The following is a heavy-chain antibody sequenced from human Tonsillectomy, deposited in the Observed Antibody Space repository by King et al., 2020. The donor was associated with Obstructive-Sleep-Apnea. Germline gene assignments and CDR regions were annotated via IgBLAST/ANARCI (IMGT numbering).Heavy chain of an antibody. J-gene: IGHJ3*02. CDR1: AYSFARFW. D-gene: IGHD3-10*01. CDR3: ARRDYFASGQDAFDI. Sequence: VQLVESGAEVKRAGESLKISCRGSAYSFARFWIGWVRQMPGKGLEWMGIIYPGDSDTRYSPSFQGQGTISADKSINTAYLQWNSLRAPDTAMYYCARRDYFASGQDAFDIWGQGTMVTVSS. V-gene: IGHV5-51*01. CDR2: IYPGDSDT.